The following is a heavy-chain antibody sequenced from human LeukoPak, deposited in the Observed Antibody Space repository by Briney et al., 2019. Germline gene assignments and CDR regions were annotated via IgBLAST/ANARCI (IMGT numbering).Heavy chain of an antibody. CDR1: GGSISSSSYY. D-gene: IGHD6-19*01. Sequence: SETLSLTCTVSGGSISSSSYYWGWIRQPPGKGLEWIGSIYYSGSTYYNPSLKSRVTISVDTSKNQLSLKLNSVTAADTAVYYCARAAYSSGWYPFNYWGQGTLVTVSS. J-gene: IGHJ4*02. V-gene: IGHV4-39*07. CDR2: IYYSGST. CDR3: ARAAYSSGWYPFNY.